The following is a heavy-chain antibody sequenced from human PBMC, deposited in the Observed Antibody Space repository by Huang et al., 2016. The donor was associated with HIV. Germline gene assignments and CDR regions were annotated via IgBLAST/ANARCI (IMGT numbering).Heavy chain of an antibody. J-gene: IGHJ6*02. V-gene: IGHV1-46*01. CDR2: VNPRGGGT. D-gene: IGHD2-21*02. CDR3: ARAYCGGDCYFDYFYYGMDV. Sequence: QEQVVQSGAEVKKPGASVKVSCKASGYTFTHSYMHWVRPAPGQGPEWMGVVNPRGGGTTYAQKFQGRVTMTRDTSTSTVYMELRSLTSEDTAVYFCARAYCGGDCYFDYFYYGMDVWGQGTTVTVSS. CDR1: GYTFTHSY.